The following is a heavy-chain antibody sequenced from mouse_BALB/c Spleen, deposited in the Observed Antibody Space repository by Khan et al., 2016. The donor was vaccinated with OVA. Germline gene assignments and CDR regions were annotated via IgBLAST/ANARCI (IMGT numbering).Heavy chain of an antibody. CDR2: ISSGGSYT. J-gene: IGHJ3*01. Sequence: EVELVESGGDLVKPGGSLKLSCAASGFTFSTYGMSWVRQTPDKRLEGVAGISSGGSYTYYPDSVKGRFTISRDNAKNTLHLQMSSLRSEDTAMYYCTRLAYYYNSEGFAYWGQGTLVTVSA. CDR1: GFTFSTYG. CDR3: TRLAYYYNSEGFAY. V-gene: IGHV5-6*01. D-gene: IGHD1-1*01.